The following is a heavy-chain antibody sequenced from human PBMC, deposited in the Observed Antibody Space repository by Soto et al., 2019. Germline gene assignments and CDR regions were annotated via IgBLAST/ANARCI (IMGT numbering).Heavy chain of an antibody. CDR2: IYHSGTT. V-gene: IGHV4-31*03. CDR3: ARLDGYDHYFAF. CDR1: GDSIASDGYY. D-gene: IGHD5-12*01. Sequence: SETLSLTCTVSGDSIASDGYYWTWLRQHPGKGLEWLGYIYHSGTTYYNLSLKSRVTISVDTSKNQFSLKVTSVTAADTAVYFCARLDGYDHYFAFWGQGALVTVSS. J-gene: IGHJ4*02.